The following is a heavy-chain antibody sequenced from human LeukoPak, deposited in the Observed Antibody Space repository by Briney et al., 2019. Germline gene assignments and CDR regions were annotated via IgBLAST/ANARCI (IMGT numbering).Heavy chain of an antibody. CDR3: ARDQYYDSKGWFDP. CDR2: ISTYNVNT. J-gene: IGHJ5*02. Sequence: ASVKVSCKASGCTFTGYYMHWVRQAPGQGLDWVGWISTYNVNTNYAQKLQGRVTMTTDTSTSTAYMELRSLRSDDTAVYYCARDQYYDSKGWFDPWGQGTLVTVTS. V-gene: IGHV1-18*04. CDR1: GCTFTGYY. D-gene: IGHD3-22*01.